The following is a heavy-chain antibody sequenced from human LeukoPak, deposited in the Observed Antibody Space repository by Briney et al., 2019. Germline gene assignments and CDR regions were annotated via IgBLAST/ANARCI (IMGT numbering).Heavy chain of an antibody. Sequence: PSETLSLTCTVSGGSISSGSYYWSWIRQLAGKGLEWIGRIYTSGSTNYNPSLKSRVTISVDTSKNQFSLKLSSVTAADTAVYYCARRGDYFDYWGQGTLVTVSS. CDR3: ARRGDYFDY. CDR2: IYTSGST. V-gene: IGHV4-61*02. J-gene: IGHJ4*02. CDR1: GGSISSGSYY.